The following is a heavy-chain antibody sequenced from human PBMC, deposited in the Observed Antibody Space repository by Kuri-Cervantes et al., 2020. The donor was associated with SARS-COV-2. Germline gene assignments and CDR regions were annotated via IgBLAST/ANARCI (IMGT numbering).Heavy chain of an antibody. J-gene: IGHJ4*02. CDR1: GGSFSGYY. Sequence: SETLSLTCAVYGGSFSGYYWSWIRQPPGKGLEWIGEINHSGSTNYNPSLKSRVTISVATSKNQFSLKLSSVTAADTAVYYCASHPPVRKYLITMIVVYYFDYWGQGTLVTVSS. CDR3: ASHPPVRKYLITMIVVYYFDY. D-gene: IGHD3-22*01. V-gene: IGHV4-34*01. CDR2: INHSGST.